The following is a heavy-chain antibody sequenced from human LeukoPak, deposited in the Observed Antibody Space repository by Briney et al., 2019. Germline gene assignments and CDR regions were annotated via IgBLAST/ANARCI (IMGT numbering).Heavy chain of an antibody. V-gene: IGHV3-23*01. J-gene: IGHJ4*02. D-gene: IGHD2-15*01. CDR3: AKDAGYCSGGSCPSLLDY. CDR1: GFTFSDYY. Sequence: GGSLRLSCAVSGFTFSDYYMSWIRQAPGKGLEWVSAISGSGGSTYYADSVKGRFTISRDNSKNTLYLQMNSLRAEDTAVYYCAKDAGYCSGGSCPSLLDYWGQGTLVTVSS. CDR2: ISGSGGST.